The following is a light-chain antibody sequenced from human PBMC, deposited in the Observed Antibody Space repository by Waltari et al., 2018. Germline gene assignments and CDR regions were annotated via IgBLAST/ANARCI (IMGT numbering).Light chain of an antibody. CDR1: QTIGSY. CDR3: QQSYSIPYT. J-gene: IGKJ2*01. V-gene: IGKV1-39*01. CDR2: AAS. Sequence: DIQMTKSPSPRSASVGDRVTITCRASQTIGSYLHWYQQKPGKAPKPLIYAASSLQSGVPSRFSGSGSGTDFTLTISSLRPEDVATYYCQQSYSIPYTFGQGTKLQIK.